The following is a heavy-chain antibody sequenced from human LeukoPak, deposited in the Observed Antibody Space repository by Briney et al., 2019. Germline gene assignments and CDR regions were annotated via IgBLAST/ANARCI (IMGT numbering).Heavy chain of an antibody. Sequence: SETLSLTCAVYGGSFSGYYWSWIRQPPGKGLEWIGEIHHSGSTNYNPSLKSRVTISVDTFKNQFSLKLSSVTAADTAVYYCAREVAAAGTLYFDLWGRGTLVTVSS. V-gene: IGHV4-34*01. CDR2: IHHSGST. CDR3: AREVAAAGTLYFDL. CDR1: GGSFSGYY. J-gene: IGHJ2*01. D-gene: IGHD6-13*01.